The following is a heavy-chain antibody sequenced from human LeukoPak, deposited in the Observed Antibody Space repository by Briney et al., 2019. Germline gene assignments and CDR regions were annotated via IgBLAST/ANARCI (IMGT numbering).Heavy chain of an antibody. D-gene: IGHD6-13*01. CDR2: ISSSSTYI. Sequence: GGSLRLSCAASGFTFSTYNMNWVRQAPGKGLEWVSSISSSSTYIYYADSVRGRFTISRDNAKNSLYLQMNSLRAEDTAVYYCARGSSSWYVWGKGTTVTVSS. V-gene: IGHV3-21*01. CDR3: ARGSSSWYV. J-gene: IGHJ6*04. CDR1: GFTFSTYN.